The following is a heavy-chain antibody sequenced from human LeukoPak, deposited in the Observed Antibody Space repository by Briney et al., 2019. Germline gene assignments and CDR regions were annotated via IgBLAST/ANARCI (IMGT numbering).Heavy chain of an antibody. CDR1: GGTFSSYA. CDR3: ARGAGSSGWYYY. Sequence: SVKVSCKASGGTFSSYAISWVRRAPGQGLEWMGGIIPIFGTANYAQKFQGRVTMTRDTSTSTVYMELSSLRSEDTAVYYCARGAGSSGWYYYWGQGTLVTVSS. CDR2: IIPIFGTA. J-gene: IGHJ4*02. V-gene: IGHV1-69*05. D-gene: IGHD6-19*01.